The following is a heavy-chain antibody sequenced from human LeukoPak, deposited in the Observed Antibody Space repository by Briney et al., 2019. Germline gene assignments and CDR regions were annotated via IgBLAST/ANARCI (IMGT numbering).Heavy chain of an antibody. CDR1: GYTFTSYD. D-gene: IGHD3-10*01. J-gene: IGHJ4*02. V-gene: IGHV1-8*01. CDR2: MNHNSGNA. Sequence: SVNLSCRASGYTFTSYDINWVRQPTRRWLEWVGWMNHNSGNAGYAQKFQGRVTMTKNTSISTAYLELSSLRSEDTAVYYCARSASLDYYGSGSSEYWGQGTLVTVSS. CDR3: ARSASLDYYGSGSSEY.